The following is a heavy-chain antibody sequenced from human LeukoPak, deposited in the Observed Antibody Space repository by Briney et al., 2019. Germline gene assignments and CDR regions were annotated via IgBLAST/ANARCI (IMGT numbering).Heavy chain of an antibody. V-gene: IGHV1-2*04. J-gene: IGHJ4*02. CDR2: INPNSGGT. D-gene: IGHD6-19*01. CDR1: GYTFTGYY. CDR3: ARAYSSGWYWDY. Sequence: GASVKVSCKASGYTFTGYYMHWVRQAPGQGLEWMGWINPNSGGTNYAQKFQGWVTMTRDTSISTAYMELSRLRSDDTAVYYCARAYSSGWYWDYWGQGTLVTVSS.